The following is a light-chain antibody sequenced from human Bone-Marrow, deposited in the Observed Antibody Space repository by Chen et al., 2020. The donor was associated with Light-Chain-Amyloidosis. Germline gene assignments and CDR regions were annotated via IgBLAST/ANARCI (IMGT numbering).Light chain of an antibody. V-gene: IGLV2-18*02. J-gene: IGLJ2*01. Sequence: QSALTQPPSVSGSPGQSVTISCTGTSSDIGNWNRVSWHQQPPGTAPKLMIYEVSNRPSGVPDRFSGSKSGNTASLTISGLQAEDEADYYCCSYAGSSTFVVFGGGTKLTVL. CDR1: SSDIGNWNR. CDR3: CSYAGSSTFVV. CDR2: EVS.